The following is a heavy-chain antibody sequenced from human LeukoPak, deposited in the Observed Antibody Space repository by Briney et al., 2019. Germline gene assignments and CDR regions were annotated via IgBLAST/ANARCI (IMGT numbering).Heavy chain of an antibody. CDR1: GYTFTNHY. CDR3: AREAYSSAVGGY. Sequence: ASVTVSFKASGYTFTNHYVHWVRQAPGQGLEWMGVINPSGGGTTYAQNFQGRVTMTRVTSTSTVYMELSSLRSEDTAVYYCAREAYSSAVGGYWGQGTLVTVPS. CDR2: INPSGGGT. D-gene: IGHD6-19*01. J-gene: IGHJ4*02. V-gene: IGHV1-46*01.